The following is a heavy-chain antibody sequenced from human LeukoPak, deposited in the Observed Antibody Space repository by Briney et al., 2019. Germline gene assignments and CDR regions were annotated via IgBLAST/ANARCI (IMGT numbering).Heavy chain of an antibody. CDR1: GFTFSSYA. D-gene: IGHD3-22*01. J-gene: IGHJ6*02. CDR2: ISYDGSNK. V-gene: IGHV3-30*04. Sequence: PGRSLRLSCAASGFTFSSYAMHWVRQAPGKGLEWVAVISYDGSNKYYAGSVKGRFTISRDNSKNTLYLQMNSLRAEDTAVYYCARDSYYYYYDSSGYYPGDYGMDVWGQGTTVTVSS. CDR3: ARDSYYYYYDSSGYYPGDYGMDV.